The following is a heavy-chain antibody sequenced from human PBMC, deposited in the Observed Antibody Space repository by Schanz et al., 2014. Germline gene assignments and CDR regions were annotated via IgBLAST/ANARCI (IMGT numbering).Heavy chain of an antibody. CDR3: ARVKYCTITRCYRTETEGIYYMDV. CDR2: ISGSGGST. J-gene: IGHJ6*03. D-gene: IGHD2-2*01. CDR1: GFSFSSYA. V-gene: IGHV3-23*01. Sequence: EVQLLESGGGVVQPGRSLRLSCATSGFSFSSYAMSWVRQAPGKGLEWVSAISGSGGSTYYADSVKGRFTISRDNSKNTLYLQMKSLRAEDTAVYYCARVKYCTITRCYRTETEGIYYMDVWGKGTTVTVAS.